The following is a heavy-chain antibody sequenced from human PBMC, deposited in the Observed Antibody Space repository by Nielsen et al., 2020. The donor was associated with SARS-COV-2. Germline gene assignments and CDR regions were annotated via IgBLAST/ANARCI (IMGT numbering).Heavy chain of an antibody. CDR3: ARGGWGDAFDI. J-gene: IGHJ3*02. CDR1: GGSISSYY. CDR2: IYYSGST. V-gene: IGHV4-59*08. Sequence: SETLSLTCTVSGGSISSYYWSWIPQPPGKGLEWIGYIYYSGSTYYNPSLKSRVTISVDTSKNQFSLKLSSVTAADTAVYYCARGGWGDAFDIWGQGTMVTVSS. D-gene: IGHD3-16*01.